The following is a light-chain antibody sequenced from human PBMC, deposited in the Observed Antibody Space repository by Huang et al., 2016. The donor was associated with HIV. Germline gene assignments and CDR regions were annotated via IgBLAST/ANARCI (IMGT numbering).Light chain of an antibody. Sequence: DVVLTQSPLSLPVTLGQPASISCKSSHSLLHSDGNTYLNWFLQRPGQSPRRLMYKGFNRDFGVPARFSGSGSGADFTLTISRVEADDIGVYYCMQGTHWPQTFGQGTKVEVK. CDR1: HSLLHSDGNTY. CDR3: MQGTHWPQT. J-gene: IGKJ1*01. V-gene: IGKV2-30*02. CDR2: KGF.